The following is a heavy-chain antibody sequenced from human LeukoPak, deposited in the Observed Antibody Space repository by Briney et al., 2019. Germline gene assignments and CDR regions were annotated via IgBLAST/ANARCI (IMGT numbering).Heavy chain of an antibody. J-gene: IGHJ6*02. CDR3: ARIGTAGYYGMDV. D-gene: IGHD2-21*02. CDR2: IYHSGST. CDR1: GGSISSGGYS. V-gene: IGHV4-30-2*01. Sequence: PPETLSLTCAVSGGSISSGGYSWSWIRQPPGKGLEWIGYIYHSGSTYYNPSLKSRVTISVDRSKNQFSLKLSSVTAADTAVYYCARIGTAGYYGMDVWGQGTTVTVSS.